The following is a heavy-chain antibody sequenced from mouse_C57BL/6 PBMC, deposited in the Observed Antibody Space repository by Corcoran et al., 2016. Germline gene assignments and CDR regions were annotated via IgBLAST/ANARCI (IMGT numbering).Heavy chain of an antibody. CDR2: IFPGSGST. V-gene: IGHV1-75*01. CDR3: ARSLYSNYVRYYAMDY. J-gene: IGHJ4*01. Sequence: QVQLQQSGPELVKPGASVKISCKASGYTFTDYYINWVKQRPGQGLEWIGWIFPGSGSTYYNEKFKGKATLTVDKSSSTAYMLLSSLTSEDSAVYFCARSLYSNYVRYYAMDYWGQGTSVTVSS. D-gene: IGHD2-5*01. CDR1: GYTFTDYY.